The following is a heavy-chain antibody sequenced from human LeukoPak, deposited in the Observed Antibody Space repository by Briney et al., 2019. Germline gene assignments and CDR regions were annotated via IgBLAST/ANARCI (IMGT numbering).Heavy chain of an antibody. V-gene: IGHV4-59*08. CDR1: GGSISSYY. CDR2: IYYSGST. Sequence: PSETLSLTCTVSGGSISSYYWSWIRQPPGKGLEWIGYIYYSGSTNYNPSLKSRVTISVDTSKNQFSLKLSSVTAANTAVYYCARHYHVGHDILTGYYWGGNWFDPWGQGTLVTVSS. D-gene: IGHD3-9*01. J-gene: IGHJ5*02. CDR3: ARHYHVGHDILTGYYWGGNWFDP.